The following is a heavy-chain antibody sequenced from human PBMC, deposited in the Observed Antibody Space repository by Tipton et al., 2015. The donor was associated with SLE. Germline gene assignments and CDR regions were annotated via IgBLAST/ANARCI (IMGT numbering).Heavy chain of an antibody. CDR2: ISNSGTTI. J-gene: IGHJ4*02. V-gene: IGHV3-11*04. Sequence: SLRLSCAASGFTFSDYYMSWIRQAPGKGLEWMSYISNSGTTIFYADSVKGRFTISRDNAKNSLYLQMNSLRAEDTAVYYCARGFLGMKAAQYYFDYWGQGTLVTVSS. D-gene: IGHD6-25*01. CDR1: GFTFSDYY. CDR3: ARGFLGMKAAQYYFDY.